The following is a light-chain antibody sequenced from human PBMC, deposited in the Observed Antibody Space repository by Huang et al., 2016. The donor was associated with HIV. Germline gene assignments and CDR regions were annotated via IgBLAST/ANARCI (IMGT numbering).Light chain of an antibody. Sequence: EIVMTQFPGIVSVSPGERATLSCRASQSVNNKLAWYQQKPGQAPSLLIYGPSTRAAGIPARFSGSGSGTEFTLTITSLQSEDFAVYYCQQYNDWPRTFGQGTKVEIK. CDR1: QSVNNK. CDR2: GPS. J-gene: IGKJ1*01. CDR3: QQYNDWPRT. V-gene: IGKV3-15*01.